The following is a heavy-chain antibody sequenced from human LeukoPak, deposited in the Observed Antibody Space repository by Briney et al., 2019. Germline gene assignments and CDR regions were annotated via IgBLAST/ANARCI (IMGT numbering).Heavy chain of an antibody. V-gene: IGHV1-2*02. D-gene: IGHD5-18*01. CDR2: INPNSGGT. J-gene: IGHJ4*02. Sequence: GASVKVSCKASGYTFTGYYMHWVRQAPGQGLEWMGWINPNSGGTNYAQKFQGSVTMTRDTSISTAYMERSRLRSDDTAVYYCARGGYSYGTKADYWGQGTLVTVSS. CDR1: GYTFTGYY. CDR3: ARGGYSYGTKADY.